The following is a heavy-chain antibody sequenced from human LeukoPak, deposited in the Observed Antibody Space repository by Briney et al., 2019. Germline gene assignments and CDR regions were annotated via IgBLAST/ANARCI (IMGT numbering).Heavy chain of an antibody. Sequence: SETLSLTCTVSGVSISGYDYYWGWIRQPPGKGLEWIGSIYFSGNTYYNPSLKSRVTISVDKSKNQFSLKLNSVTAADTAVYYCARDARDYGDYDWFDPWGQGTLVNVSS. V-gene: IGHV4-39*07. CDR2: IYFSGNT. D-gene: IGHD4-17*01. J-gene: IGHJ5*02. CDR3: ARDARDYGDYDWFDP. CDR1: GVSISGYDYY.